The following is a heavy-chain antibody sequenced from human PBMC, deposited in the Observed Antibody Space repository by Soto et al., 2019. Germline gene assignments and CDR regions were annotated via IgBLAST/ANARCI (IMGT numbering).Heavy chain of an antibody. J-gene: IGHJ4*02. CDR1: GFTFDDYA. CDR2: ITWNSGRF. D-gene: IGHD3-3*01. V-gene: IGHV3-9*01. Sequence: EVQLIESGGGRVQPGKSLRLSCSVAGFTFDDYAMHWVRQVPGRGLEWVSGITWNSGRFAYAHSVQGRFSISRDNAKNSLYLQMTNLRLEDTALYYCAKDRGQSAVLRAYDFWGPGTLVTVSS. CDR3: AKDRGQSAVLRAYDF.